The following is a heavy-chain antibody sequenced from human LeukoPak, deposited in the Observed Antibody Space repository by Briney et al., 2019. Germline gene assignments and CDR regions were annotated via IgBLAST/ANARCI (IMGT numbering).Heavy chain of an antibody. D-gene: IGHD3-10*01. Sequence: PSETLSLTCTVSGGSISSYYWSWIRQPPGKGLEWIGYIYYSGSTNYNPSLKSRVTISVDTSQNQFSLKLSSVTAADTAVYYCARGGGPSGSSISPFDYWGQGTLVTVSS. V-gene: IGHV4-59*08. CDR2: IYYSGST. J-gene: IGHJ4*02. CDR3: ARGGGPSGSSISPFDY. CDR1: GGSISSYY.